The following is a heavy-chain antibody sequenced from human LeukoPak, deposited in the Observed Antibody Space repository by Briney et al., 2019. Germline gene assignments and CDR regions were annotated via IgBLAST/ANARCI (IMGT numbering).Heavy chain of an antibody. CDR3: AAESSSSWEGH. J-gene: IGHJ4*02. V-gene: IGHV3-7*01. CDR2: IKEDGSEN. Sequence: GGSLRLSCAASGFPFSRHWMSWVRQAPGKGLQWVANIKEDGSENYYVDSVKGRFTISRDNAKNSLYLQMNSLRAEDTAVHYCAAESSSSWEGHWGQGTLVTVSS. CDR1: GFPFSRHW. D-gene: IGHD6-6*01.